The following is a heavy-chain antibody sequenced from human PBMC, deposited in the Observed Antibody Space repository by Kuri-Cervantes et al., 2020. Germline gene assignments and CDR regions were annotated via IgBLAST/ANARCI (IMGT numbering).Heavy chain of an antibody. Sequence: LSLTCAASGFTFSSYGMHWVRQAPGKGLEWVAVISYDGSNKYYADSVKGRFTISRDNAKNSLFLQMNSLRVEDTAIYYCKVGHYSDFWGQGALVTVSS. J-gene: IGHJ4*02. CDR1: GFTFSSYG. CDR2: ISYDGSNK. D-gene: IGHD2-21*01. V-gene: IGHV3-30*03. CDR3: KVGHYSDF.